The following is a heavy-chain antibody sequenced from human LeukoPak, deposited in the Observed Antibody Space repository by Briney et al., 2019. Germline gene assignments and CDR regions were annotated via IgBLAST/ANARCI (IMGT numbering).Heavy chain of an antibody. Sequence: GGSLRLSCAASGFSFSGHWMHWARQLPGKGLVWVSRISPTGSTTSYADSVKDRFTISRDTSKNTLYLQMNSLKAEDTAVYYCARGGDTLIPYYWGQGTLVTVSS. V-gene: IGHV3-74*01. CDR1: GFSFSGHW. D-gene: IGHD3-22*01. CDR3: ARGGDTLIPYY. J-gene: IGHJ4*02. CDR2: ISPTGSTT.